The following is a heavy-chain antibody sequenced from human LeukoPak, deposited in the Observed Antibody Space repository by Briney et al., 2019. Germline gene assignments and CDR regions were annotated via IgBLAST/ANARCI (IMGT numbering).Heavy chain of an antibody. CDR2: ISGSGGST. J-gene: IGHJ4*02. D-gene: IGHD3-10*01. CDR1: GYSIISDY. Sequence: ETLSLTCIVSGYSIISDYFWGWVRQAPGKGLEWVSAISGSGGSTYYADSVKGRFTISRDNSKNTLYLQMNSLRAEDTAVYYCAREGPYGSGSYYNNYFDYWGQGTLVTVSS. V-gene: IGHV3-23*01. CDR3: AREGPYGSGSYYNNYFDY.